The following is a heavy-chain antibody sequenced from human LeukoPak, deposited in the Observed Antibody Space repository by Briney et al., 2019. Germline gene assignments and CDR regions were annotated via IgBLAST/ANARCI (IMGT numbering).Heavy chain of an antibody. D-gene: IGHD3-10*01. CDR1: GCSISSYY. CDR3: ARSRTLYFGADY. J-gene: IGHJ4*02. Sequence: SETLSLTCTVSGCSISSYYWSWIRQPPGKGLEWIGYIYYSGSTNYNPSLKSRVTISVDTSKNQFSLKLSSVTAADTAVYYCARSRTLYFGADYWGQGTLVTVSS. CDR2: IYYSGST. V-gene: IGHV4-59*01.